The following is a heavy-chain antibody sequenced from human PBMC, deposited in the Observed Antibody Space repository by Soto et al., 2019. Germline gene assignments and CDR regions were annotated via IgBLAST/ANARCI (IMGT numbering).Heavy chain of an antibody. Sequence: QVQLQESGPGLVKPSQTLSLTCTVSGGSISSGGYYWSWIRQHPGKGLEWIGYIYYSGSTYYNPSLKIRVTISVDTSKNQFSLKLSSVTAADTAVYYCAREGAYYYDSSGYSPRGGIVDYWGQGTLVTVSS. CDR2: IYYSGST. V-gene: IGHV4-31*03. CDR1: GGSISSGGYY. CDR3: AREGAYYYDSSGYSPRGGIVDY. J-gene: IGHJ4*02. D-gene: IGHD3-22*01.